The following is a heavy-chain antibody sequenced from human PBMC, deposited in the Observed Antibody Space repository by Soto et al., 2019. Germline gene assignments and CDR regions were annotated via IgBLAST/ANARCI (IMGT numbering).Heavy chain of an antibody. CDR2: INHSGST. D-gene: IGHD6-13*01. CDR1: GGSFSGYY. Sequence: SETLSLTCTVYGGSFSGYYWSWIRQPPGKGLEWIGEINHSGSTNYNPSLKSRVTISVDTSKNQFSLKLSSVTAADTAVYYCARVNRNSSSWMYYFDYWGQGTLVTVSS. V-gene: IGHV4-34*01. CDR3: ARVNRNSSSWMYYFDY. J-gene: IGHJ4*02.